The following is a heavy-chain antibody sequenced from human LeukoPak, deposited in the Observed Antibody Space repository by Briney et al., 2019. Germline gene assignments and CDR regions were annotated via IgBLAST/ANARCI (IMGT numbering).Heavy chain of an antibody. Sequence: ASVKVSCKASGYTFTSYAMHWVRQAPGQRLEWMGWINAGNGNTKYSQKFQGRVTITRDTSASTAYMELSSLRSEDTAVYYCATSKRGSGWHHPPDYWGQGTLVTVSS. CDR3: ATSKRGSGWHHPPDY. J-gene: IGHJ4*02. CDR1: GYTFTSYA. D-gene: IGHD6-19*01. V-gene: IGHV1-3*01. CDR2: INAGNGNT.